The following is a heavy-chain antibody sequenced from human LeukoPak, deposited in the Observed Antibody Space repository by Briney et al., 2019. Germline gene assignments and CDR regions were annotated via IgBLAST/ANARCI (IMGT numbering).Heavy chain of an antibody. J-gene: IGHJ4*02. CDR1: GFTFSSYS. V-gene: IGHV3-30*02. CDR2: IRYDGTNK. Sequence: GGSLGLSCAASGFTFSSYSMNWVRQAPGKGLEWVAFIRYDGTNKYYADSVKGRFTISRDNSKNTLYLQMKSLRAEDTAVYYCAKGSARITMVRDYYFDYWGQGTLVTVSS. D-gene: IGHD3-10*01. CDR3: AKGSARITMVRDYYFDY.